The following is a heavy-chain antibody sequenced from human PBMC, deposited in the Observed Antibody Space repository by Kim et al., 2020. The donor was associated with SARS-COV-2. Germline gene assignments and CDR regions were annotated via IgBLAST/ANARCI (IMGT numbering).Heavy chain of an antibody. D-gene: IGHD2-2*01. CDR1: GFTFSSYG. Sequence: GGSLRLSCAASGFTFSSYGMHWVRQAPGKGLEWVAVIWYDGSNKYYADSVKGRFTISRDNSKNTLYLQMNSLRAEDTAVYYCARDQYERAPEDGMDVWGQGTTVTVSS. V-gene: IGHV3-33*01. CDR3: ARDQYERAPEDGMDV. J-gene: IGHJ6*02. CDR2: IWYDGSNK.